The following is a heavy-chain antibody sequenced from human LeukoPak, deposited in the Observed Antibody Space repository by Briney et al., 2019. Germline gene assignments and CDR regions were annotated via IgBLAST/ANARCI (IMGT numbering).Heavy chain of an antibody. D-gene: IGHD5-18*01. J-gene: IGHJ6*02. CDR3: ARVNADTLNYYYYYGMDV. CDR1: GGSISSGGYS. Sequence: SETLSLTCAVSGGSISSGGYSWSWIRQPPGKCLEWIGYIYHSGSTYYNPSLKSRVTISVDRSKNQFSLKLSSVSAADTAVYYCARVNADTLNYYYYYGMDVWGQGTTVTVSS. V-gene: IGHV4-30-2*01. CDR2: IYHSGST.